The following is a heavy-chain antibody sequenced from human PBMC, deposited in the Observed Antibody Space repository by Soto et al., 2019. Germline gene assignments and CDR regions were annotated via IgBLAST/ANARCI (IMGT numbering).Heavy chain of an antibody. CDR1: GFTFDSFA. Sequence: LRLSCAASGFTFDSFAMTWVRQAPGKGLEWVSAISASGGSTFYADSVKGRFTISRDSSKNTLYLQMNSLRAEDTAVYYCARGAVMPDSWGQGTLVTVSS. J-gene: IGHJ4*02. CDR3: ARGAVMPDS. CDR2: ISASGGST. V-gene: IGHV3-23*01. D-gene: IGHD3-16*01.